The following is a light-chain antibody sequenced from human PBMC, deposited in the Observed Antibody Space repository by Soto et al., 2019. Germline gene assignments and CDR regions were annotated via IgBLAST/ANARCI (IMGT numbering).Light chain of an antibody. Sequence: DIQMTQSPSTLSASVGDRVTITCRASQSISSWLAWYQQKPGKAPKLLIYHASSLESGVPSRFSGSGSGTEVTLTISSMQPDDFATYYCQQYNSYSLDTFGQGTKLEIK. CDR3: QQYNSYSLDT. CDR2: HAS. V-gene: IGKV1-5*01. J-gene: IGKJ2*01. CDR1: QSISSW.